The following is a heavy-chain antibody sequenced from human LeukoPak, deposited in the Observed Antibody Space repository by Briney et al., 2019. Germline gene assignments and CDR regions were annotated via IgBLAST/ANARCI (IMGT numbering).Heavy chain of an antibody. J-gene: IGHJ5*02. CDR3: ARHRTDSSGYFNWFDP. Sequence: SETLSLTCAVYGGSFSGYYWSWIRQPPGKGLEWIGEINHSGSTNYNPSLKSRVTISVDTSKNQFSLKLSSVTAADTAVYYCARHRTDSSGYFNWFDPWGQGTLVTVSS. CDR1: GGSFSGYY. CDR2: INHSGST. D-gene: IGHD3-22*01. V-gene: IGHV4-34*01.